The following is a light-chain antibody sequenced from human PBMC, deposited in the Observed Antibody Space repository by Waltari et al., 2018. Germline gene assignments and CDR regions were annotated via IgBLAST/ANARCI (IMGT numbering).Light chain of an antibody. CDR3: ASQRPDGVEL. J-gene: IGLJ3*02. CDR1: GTAIATSDF. V-gene: IGLV2-14*03. Sequence: QSALTQPASVSGSPGQSITISCAGIGTAIATSDFVSWYQHHPDRAPQVIIYDVTNRPSGISARFSASKSADTASLTISGLQAEDEGDYYCASQRPDGVELFGGGTRVTVL. CDR2: DVT.